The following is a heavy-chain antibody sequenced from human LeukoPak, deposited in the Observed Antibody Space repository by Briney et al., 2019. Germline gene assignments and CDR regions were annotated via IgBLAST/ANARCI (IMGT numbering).Heavy chain of an antibody. CDR1: GYTFTGYY. Sequence: GASVKVSCKASGYTFTGYYMHWVRQAPGQGLEWMGRINPNSGGTNYAQKFQGRVTMTRDTSISTAYMELSRLRSDDTAVYYCARDWRIRFLEWPPFGFDPWGQGTLVTVSS. CDR2: INPNSGGT. J-gene: IGHJ5*02. D-gene: IGHD3-3*01. CDR3: ARDWRIRFLEWPPFGFDP. V-gene: IGHV1-2*06.